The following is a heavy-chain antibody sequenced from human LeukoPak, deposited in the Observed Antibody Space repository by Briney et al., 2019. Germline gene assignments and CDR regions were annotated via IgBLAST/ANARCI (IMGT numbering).Heavy chain of an antibody. CDR2: ISGSGGST. V-gene: IGHV3-23*01. J-gene: IGHJ4*02. CDR1: GFTFRSYA. CDR3: AKGLYSGSYGGFDS. D-gene: IGHD1-26*01. Sequence: GGSLRLSCAASGFTFRSYAMSWVRQAPGQGLEWVSVISGSGGSTYYADSVKGRFTISRDNSKNTLYLQMNSLRAEDTAVYYCAKGLYSGSYGGFDSWGQGALVTVSS.